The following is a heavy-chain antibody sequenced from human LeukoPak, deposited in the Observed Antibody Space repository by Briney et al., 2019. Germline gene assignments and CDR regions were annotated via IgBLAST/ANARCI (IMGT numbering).Heavy chain of an antibody. CDR2: ISAYNGNT. D-gene: IGHD3-10*01. Sequence: ASVKVSCKASGYTFTSYGISWVRQAPGQGLEWMGWISAYNGNTNYAQKLQGRVTMTTDTSTSTAYMELRSLRSDDTAVYYCARDAQGADYYGSGSYYPFDPWGQGTLVTVSS. V-gene: IGHV1-18*01. J-gene: IGHJ5*02. CDR3: ARDAQGADYYGSGSYYPFDP. CDR1: GYTFTSYG.